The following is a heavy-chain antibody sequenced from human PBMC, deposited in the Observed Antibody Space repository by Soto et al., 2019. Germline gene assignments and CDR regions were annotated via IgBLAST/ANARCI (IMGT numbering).Heavy chain of an antibody. CDR3: AKDGSYYDYVWGTYRYLFDY. V-gene: IGHV3-23*01. CDR2: ISGSGDST. CDR1: GFPFSSYS. J-gene: IGHJ4*02. Sequence: GGAPKVSHAAPGFPFSSYSLKWVPQAPRGGAEGVSTISGSGDSTYYADSVKGRFTISRDNSKNTLYLQMNSLRAEDTAVYYCAKDGSYYDYVWGTYRYLFDYWGQGALVTSPQ. D-gene: IGHD3-16*02.